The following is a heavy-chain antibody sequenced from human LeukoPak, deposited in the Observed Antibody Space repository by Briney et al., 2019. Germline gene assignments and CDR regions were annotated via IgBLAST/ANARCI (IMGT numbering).Heavy chain of an antibody. D-gene: IGHD5-24*01. CDR1: GFTVSSNY. J-gene: IGHJ3*02. CDR2: IYSGGST. CDR3: ARGGHGYNYAFDI. Sequence: GGSLRLSCAASGFTVSSNYMSWVRQAPGKWLEWVSVIYSGGSTYYADSVKGRFTISRDNSKNTLYLQMNSLRAEDTAVYYCARGGHGYNYAFDIWGQGTMVTVSS. V-gene: IGHV3-66*01.